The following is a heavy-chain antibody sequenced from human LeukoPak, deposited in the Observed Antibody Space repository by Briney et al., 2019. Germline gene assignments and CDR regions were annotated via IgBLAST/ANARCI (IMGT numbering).Heavy chain of an antibody. CDR1: NYSINSGHY. D-gene: IGHD6-19*01. CDR2: IYHTGFT. J-gene: IGHJ3*02. CDR3: ARDEEWLEAFDI. V-gene: IGHV4-38-2*02. Sequence: SETLSLTCIVSNYSINSGHYWGWIRQPPGKGLEWIGSIYHTGFTYYNPSLKSRVTMSVDTSKNQFSLKLSSVTAADTAVYYCARDEEWLEAFDIWGQGTMVTVSS.